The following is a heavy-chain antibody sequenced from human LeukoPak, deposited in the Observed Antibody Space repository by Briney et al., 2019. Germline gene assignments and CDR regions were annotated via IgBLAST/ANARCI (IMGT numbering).Heavy chain of an antibody. CDR2: ISYDGSNK. D-gene: IGHD3-10*01. CDR3: AKDLRRRYYFGSGSRGGTFDI. J-gene: IGHJ3*02. V-gene: IGHV3-30*18. Sequence: GRSLRLSCAASGFMFSNYGMQWGRQAPGKGLEWVAVISYDGSNKYYADSVKGRFTISRDNSKNTLYLQMNSLRAEDTAVYYCAKDLRRRYYFGSGSRGGTFDIWGQGTMVTVSS. CDR1: GFMFSNYG.